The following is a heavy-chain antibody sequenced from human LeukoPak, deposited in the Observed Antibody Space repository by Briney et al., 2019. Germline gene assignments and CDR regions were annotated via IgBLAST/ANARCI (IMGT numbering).Heavy chain of an antibody. J-gene: IGHJ3*02. V-gene: IGHV4-61*05. CDR3: ARQVHITIFGVVTLDAFDI. Sequence: SETLSLTCTVSGGSISSSSYYWSWIRQPPGKGLEWIGYIYYSGSTNYNPSLKSRVTISVDTSKNQFSLKLSSVTAADTAVYYCARQVHITIFGVVTLDAFDIWGQGTMVTVSS. D-gene: IGHD3-3*01. CDR1: GGSISSSSYY. CDR2: IYYSGST.